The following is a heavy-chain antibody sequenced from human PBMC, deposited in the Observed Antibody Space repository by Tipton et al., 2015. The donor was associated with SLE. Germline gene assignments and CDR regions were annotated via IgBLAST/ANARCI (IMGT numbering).Heavy chain of an antibody. CDR1: GGSINSGGYY. J-gene: IGHJ4*02. Sequence: TLSLTCTVSGGSINSGGYYLSWIRQHPGKGLEWIGYIYYTGSTFYNPSLNSRVTISVDTSRNQFSLKLSSLSAADTAVYYCARGRDRSGYQIHGFDYWGQGTLVTVSS. CDR2: IYYTGST. V-gene: IGHV4-31*03. D-gene: IGHD3-22*01. CDR3: ARGRDRSGYQIHGFDY.